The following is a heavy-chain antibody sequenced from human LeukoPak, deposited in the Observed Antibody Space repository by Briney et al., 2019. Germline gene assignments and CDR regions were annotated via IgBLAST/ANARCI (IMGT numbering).Heavy chain of an antibody. CDR2: IGNSGNTI. Sequence: PGGSLRLSWAASGFTFSTYEMNWVRQAPGKGLEWVAYIGNSGNTIYYADSVKGRFTISRDNAKNSLYLQMNSLRAEDTAVYYCARADLAVVPVFDYWGQGTLVTVSS. D-gene: IGHD6-19*01. CDR3: ARADLAVVPVFDY. CDR1: GFTFSTYE. J-gene: IGHJ4*02. V-gene: IGHV3-48*03.